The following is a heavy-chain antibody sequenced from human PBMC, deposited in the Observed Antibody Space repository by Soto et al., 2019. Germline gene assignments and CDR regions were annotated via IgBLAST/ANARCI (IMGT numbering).Heavy chain of an antibody. Sequence: SETLSLTCTVSGGSISSYYWTWIRQPPGKGLEWIGFMYNSGSTHYNPSLKSRVTISLDTSKNQFSLNLRSVTAADTAVYYCASMGYHYGSGSYPLDYWGQGTLVTAPQ. J-gene: IGHJ4*02. V-gene: IGHV4-59*08. D-gene: IGHD3-10*01. CDR3: ASMGYHYGSGSYPLDY. CDR2: MYNSGST. CDR1: GGSISSYY.